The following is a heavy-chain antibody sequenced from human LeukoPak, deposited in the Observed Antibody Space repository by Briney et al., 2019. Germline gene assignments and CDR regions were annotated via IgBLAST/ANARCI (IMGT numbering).Heavy chain of an antibody. CDR2: ISSSSSTI. J-gene: IGHJ5*02. D-gene: IGHD1-1*01. CDR3: AKDRTREST. V-gene: IGHV3-48*01. CDR1: GFTFSSYS. Sequence: GGSLRLSCAASGFTFSSYSMNWVRQAPGKGLEWVSYISSSSSTIYYADSVKGRFTISRDNAKNTLYLQMNSLRAEDTAVYYCAKDRTRESTWGQGTLVTVSS.